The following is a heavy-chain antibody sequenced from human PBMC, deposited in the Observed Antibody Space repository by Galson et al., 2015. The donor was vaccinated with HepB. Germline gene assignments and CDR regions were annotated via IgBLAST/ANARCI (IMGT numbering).Heavy chain of an antibody. CDR3: ASLQWLVSIRFRHGMDV. V-gene: IGHV3-23*01. J-gene: IGHJ6*02. D-gene: IGHD6-19*01. Sequence: SLRLSCAASGFTFSSYAMSWVRQAPGKGLEWVSAISGSGGSTYYADSVKGRFTISRDNSKNTLYLQMNSLRAEDTAVYYCASLQWLVSIRFRHGMDVWGQGTTVTVSS. CDR2: ISGSGGST. CDR1: GFTFSSYA.